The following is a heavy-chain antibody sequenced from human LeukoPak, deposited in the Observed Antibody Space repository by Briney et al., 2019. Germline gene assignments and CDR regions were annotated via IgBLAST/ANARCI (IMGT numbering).Heavy chain of an antibody. Sequence: GGSLRLSCAASGFTFVSYSMNWVRQAPGKGLEWVAFISYDGSNKYYVDSVKGRFTISRDDSQNTLYLQMNSLRAEDTAVYYCARERTGYYMAVWGKGTTVTISS. J-gene: IGHJ6*03. D-gene: IGHD1-14*01. CDR3: ARERTGYYMAV. V-gene: IGHV3-30*02. CDR2: ISYDGSNK. CDR1: GFTFVSYS.